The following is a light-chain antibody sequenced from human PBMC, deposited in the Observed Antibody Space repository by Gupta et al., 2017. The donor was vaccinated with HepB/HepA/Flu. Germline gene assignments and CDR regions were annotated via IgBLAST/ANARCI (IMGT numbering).Light chain of an antibody. J-gene: IGKJ4*01. V-gene: IGKV3-11*02. CDR2: EAS. CDR1: QSVSNY. CDR3: QQRSDCPFT. Sequence: EIVLTQSPATLSLSPGERATLSCRASQSVSNYLAWYQQKPGQAPRLLIYEASNSATDIPARFRGSGSGRDFTLTISSLDPEDFAVYYCQQRSDCPFTFGEGTKVGIK.